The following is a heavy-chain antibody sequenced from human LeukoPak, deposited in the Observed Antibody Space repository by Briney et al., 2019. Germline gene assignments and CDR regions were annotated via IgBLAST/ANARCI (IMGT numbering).Heavy chain of an antibody. CDR1: GGSFSGYY. CDR2: INHSGST. Sequence: PSETLSLTCAVYGGSFSGYYWSWIRQPPGKGLEWIGEINHSGSTNYNPSLKSRVTISVDTSKNQFSLKLSSVTAADTAVYYCARVNRIKAGTTDFDYWGQGTLVTVSS. J-gene: IGHJ4*02. D-gene: IGHD1-7*01. CDR3: ARVNRIKAGTTDFDY. V-gene: IGHV4-34*01.